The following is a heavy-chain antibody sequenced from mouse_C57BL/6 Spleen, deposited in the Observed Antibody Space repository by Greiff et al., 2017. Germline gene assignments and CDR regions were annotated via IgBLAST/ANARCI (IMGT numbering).Heavy chain of an antibody. J-gene: IGHJ1*03. Sequence: EVKLQQSGPELVKPGASVKISCKASGYSFTGYYMNWVKQSPEKSLEWIGEINPSTGGTTYNQKFKAKATLTVDKSSSTAYMQLKSLTSEDSAVYYCARPHYYGSSYWYFDVWGTGTTVTVSS. CDR3: ARPHYYGSSYWYFDV. V-gene: IGHV1-42*01. CDR1: GYSFTGYY. D-gene: IGHD1-1*01. CDR2: INPSTGGT.